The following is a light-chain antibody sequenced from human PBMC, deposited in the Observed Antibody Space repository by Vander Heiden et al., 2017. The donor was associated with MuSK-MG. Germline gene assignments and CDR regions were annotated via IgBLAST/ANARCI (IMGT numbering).Light chain of an antibody. J-gene: IGLJ3*02. V-gene: IGLV2-14*01. CDR1: SSDVGGYNY. CDR2: EVS. CDR3: SSYTSSSTPWV. Sequence: QSALPQPASVSGSPGQSLTLSCTGTSSDVGGYNYVSWYQQHPGKAPKLMIYEVSNRPSGVSNRFSGSKSGNTASLTISGLQAEDEADYYCSSYTSSSTPWVFGGGTKLTVL.